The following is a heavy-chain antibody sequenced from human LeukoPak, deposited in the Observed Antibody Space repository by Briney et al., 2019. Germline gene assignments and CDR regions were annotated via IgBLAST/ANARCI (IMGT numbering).Heavy chain of an antibody. CDR1: GGTFNNHA. Sequence: SVKVSCKASGGTFNNHAISWVRQAPGQGLEWMGGIIPIFDTSNYAQKFQGRVTFTSDDSTSTAYMELSSLRSEDTAVYYCARLKRGIGAAGTSLRGWFDPWGQGTLVTVSS. D-gene: IGHD6-13*01. V-gene: IGHV1-69*13. CDR3: ARLKRGIGAAGTSLRGWFDP. J-gene: IGHJ5*02. CDR2: IIPIFDTS.